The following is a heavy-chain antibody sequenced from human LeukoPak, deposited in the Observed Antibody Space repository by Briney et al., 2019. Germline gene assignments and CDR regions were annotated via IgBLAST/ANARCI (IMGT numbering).Heavy chain of an antibody. D-gene: IGHD1-1*01. CDR3: ARDQIGTTPYFDY. Sequence: PSETLSLTCAVYGGSFSGYYWSWIRQPPGKGLEWIGEINHSGSTNYNPSLKSRVTISVDTSKNQFSLKLSSVTAADTAVYYCARDQIGTTPYFDYWGQGTLVTVSS. CDR1: GGSFSGYY. CDR2: INHSGST. V-gene: IGHV4-34*01. J-gene: IGHJ4*02.